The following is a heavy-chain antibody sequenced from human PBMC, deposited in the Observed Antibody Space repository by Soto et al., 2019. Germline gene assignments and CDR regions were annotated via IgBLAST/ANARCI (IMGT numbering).Heavy chain of an antibody. CDR2: IIPILGIA. CDR3: ARKLLTGPTPDYYYYYGMDV. CDR1: GGTFSSYT. V-gene: IGHV1-69*02. J-gene: IGHJ6*02. Sequence: GASVKVSCKASGGTFSSYTISWVRQAPGQGLKWMGRIIPILGIADYAQKFQGRVTITADKSTSTAYMELSSLRSEDTAVYYCARKLLTGPTPDYYYYYGMDVWGQGTTVTVSS. D-gene: IGHD3-9*01.